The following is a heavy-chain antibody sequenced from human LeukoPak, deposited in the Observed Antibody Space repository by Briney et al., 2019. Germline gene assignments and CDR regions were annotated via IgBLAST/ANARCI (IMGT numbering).Heavy chain of an antibody. CDR1: RHKFIDYY. V-gene: IGHV1-2*02. CDR2: IHPGTGDP. D-gene: IGHD1-1*01. J-gene: IGHJ4*02. Sequence: ASVKVSCKASRHKFIDYYLHWVRQAPGQGLEWMGWIHPGTGDPNYALKFQGRVTVTRDTSISTVYMELIRLRSDDTAVYYCASYAAGYNWLKVWGQGTLVTVSS. CDR3: ASYAAGYNWLKV.